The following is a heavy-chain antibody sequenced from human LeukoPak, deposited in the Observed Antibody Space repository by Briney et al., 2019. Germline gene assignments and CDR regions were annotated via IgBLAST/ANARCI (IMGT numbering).Heavy chain of an antibody. V-gene: IGHV3-11*01. CDR1: GFIFNDYY. D-gene: IGHD3-16*01. CDR2: IANSGPTV. CDR3: ARDLGYLGGYYYYDYMDV. J-gene: IGHJ6*03. Sequence: PGESLRLSCAASGFIFNDYYMGWIRQAPGKGLEWVAYIANSGPTVFYIDSVRGRFTISRDNAKNSLYLQMNSLRAEDTAVYYCARDLGYLGGYYYYDYMDVWGRGTTVTISS.